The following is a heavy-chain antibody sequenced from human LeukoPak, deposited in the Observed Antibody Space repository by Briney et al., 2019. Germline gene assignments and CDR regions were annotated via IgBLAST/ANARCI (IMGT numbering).Heavy chain of an antibody. CDR3: AKLAYCGGDCEDDAFDI. CDR1: GFTFSSYA. J-gene: IGHJ3*02. D-gene: IGHD2-21*01. CDR2: ISGSGGST. V-gene: IGHV3-23*01. Sequence: GGSLRLSCAASGFTFSSYAMSWVRQAPGKGLEWVPAISGSGGSTYYADSVKGRFTISRDNSKNTLYLQMNSLRAEDTAVYYCAKLAYCGGDCEDDAFDIWGQGTMVTVSS.